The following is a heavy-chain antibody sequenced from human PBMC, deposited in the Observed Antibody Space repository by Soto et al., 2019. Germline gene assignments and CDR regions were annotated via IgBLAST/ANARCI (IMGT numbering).Heavy chain of an antibody. J-gene: IGHJ4*02. CDR1: GFTFSSYA. CDR3: AKALDDYIWGSYRYTQTYYFDY. D-gene: IGHD3-16*02. V-gene: IGHV3-23*01. Sequence: EVQLLESGGGLVQPGGSLRLSCAASGFTFSSYAMSWVRQAPGKGLEWVSAISGSGGSTYYADSVKGRFTISRDNSKNTLYLQMNSLRAEDTAVYYCAKALDDYIWGSYRYTQTYYFDYWGQGTLVTVSS. CDR2: ISGSGGST.